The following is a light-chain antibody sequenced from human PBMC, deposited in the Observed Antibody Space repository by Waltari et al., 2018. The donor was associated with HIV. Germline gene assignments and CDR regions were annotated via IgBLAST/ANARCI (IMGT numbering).Light chain of an antibody. J-gene: IGLJ3*02. CDR2: KDD. V-gene: IGLV6-57*02. CDR1: SGRLARTP. Sequence: NFMLPQPHSVSASPGKPVTLSRTGSSGRLARTPVRWYQQPPGSAPTTVIYKDDQRPSGVPDRFSGSINSSSNSASLTISGLKTEDEADYYCQSFHGITAVFGGGTKLTVL. CDR3: QSFHGITAV.